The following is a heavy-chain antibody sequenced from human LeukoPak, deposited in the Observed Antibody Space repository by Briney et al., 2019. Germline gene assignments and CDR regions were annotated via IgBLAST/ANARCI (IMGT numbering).Heavy chain of an antibody. CDR1: GFTFDDYG. D-gene: IGHD4-11*01. CDR3: AKDKQYSNYYFDY. CDR2: INWNGGST. J-gene: IGHJ4*02. V-gene: IGHV3-20*04. Sequence: GGSLRLSCAASGFTFDDYGLSWVRQAPGKGLEWVSGINWNGGSTGYADSVRGRFTISRDNSKNTLYLQMNSLRAEDTAVYYCAKDKQYSNYYFDYWGQGTLVTVSS.